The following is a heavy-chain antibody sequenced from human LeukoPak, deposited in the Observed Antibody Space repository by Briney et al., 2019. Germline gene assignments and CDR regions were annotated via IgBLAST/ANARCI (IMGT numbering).Heavy chain of an antibody. Sequence: ASVKVSGKASGYTFTSYGISWVRQAPGQGLEWMGWISAYNGNTNYAQKLQGRVTMTTDTSTSTAYMELRSLRSDDTAVYYCARGAMVRRRGGTFDYWGQGTLVTVSS. J-gene: IGHJ4*02. CDR2: ISAYNGNT. CDR1: GYTFTSYG. CDR3: ARGAMVRRRGGTFDY. D-gene: IGHD3-10*01. V-gene: IGHV1-18*01.